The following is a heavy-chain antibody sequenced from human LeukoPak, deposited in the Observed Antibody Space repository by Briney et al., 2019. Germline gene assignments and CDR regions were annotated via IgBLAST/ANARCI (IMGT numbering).Heavy chain of an antibody. CDR2: LSNSGGIT. CDR1: GFTLSSYA. J-gene: IGHJ4*02. Sequence: GGSLRLSCAASGFTLSSYAMSWVRQAPGKGLEWVSSLSNSGGITDYADFVKGRFTISRDNSKNTLWLQINSLRAEDTAVYYCGRAMEGWGQGTLVTVSS. V-gene: IGHV3-23*01. CDR3: GRAMEG. D-gene: IGHD1-1*01.